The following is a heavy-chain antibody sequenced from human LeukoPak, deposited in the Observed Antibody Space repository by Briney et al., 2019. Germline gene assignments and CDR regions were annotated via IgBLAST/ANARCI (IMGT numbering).Heavy chain of an antibody. Sequence: GGSLRLSCAASGFTVSSNYMSWVRQAPGKGLEWVSVIYSGGSTYYADSVKGRFTISRDDSKNTLYLQMNSLRAEDTAVYYCAKALVGATGIDYWGQGTLVTVSS. CDR1: GFTVSSNY. V-gene: IGHV3-66*01. D-gene: IGHD1-26*01. J-gene: IGHJ4*02. CDR2: IYSGGST. CDR3: AKALVGATGIDY.